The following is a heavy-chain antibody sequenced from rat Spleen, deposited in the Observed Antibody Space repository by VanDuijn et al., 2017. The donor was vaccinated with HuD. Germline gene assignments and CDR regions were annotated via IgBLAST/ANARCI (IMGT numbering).Heavy chain of an antibody. CDR1: RFTFSDYY. V-gene: IGHV5-25*01. D-gene: IGHD1-12*02. CDR3: ARLPYYYDGSYYYYFDY. Sequence: EVQLVESGGGLVQPGGSLKLSCAASRFTFSDYYMAWVRQAPTKGLEWVASISYDGGNTYYRDSVKGRFTISRDNTKSTLYLQMDSLRSEDTATYYCARLPYYYDGSYYYYFDYWGQGVMVTVSS. CDR2: ISYDGGNT. J-gene: IGHJ2*01.